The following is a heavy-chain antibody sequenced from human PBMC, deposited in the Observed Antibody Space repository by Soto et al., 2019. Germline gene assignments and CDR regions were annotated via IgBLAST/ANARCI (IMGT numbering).Heavy chain of an antibody. CDR1: GFTFSSYA. J-gene: IGHJ6*02. CDR2: ISYDGSNK. Sequence: QVQLVESGGGVVQPGRSLRLSCAASGFTFSSYAMHWVRQAPGKGLEWVAVISYDGSNKYYADSVKGRFTISRDNSKNTLYLQMNSLRAEDTAVYYCVRDRGHCSGGSCYYYYGMDVWGQGTTVTVSS. D-gene: IGHD2-15*01. CDR3: VRDRGHCSGGSCYYYYGMDV. V-gene: IGHV3-30-3*01.